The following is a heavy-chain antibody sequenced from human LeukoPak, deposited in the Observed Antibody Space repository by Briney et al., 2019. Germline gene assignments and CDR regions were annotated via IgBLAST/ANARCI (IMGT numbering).Heavy chain of an antibody. D-gene: IGHD4/OR15-4a*01. CDR1: GFIVSSTY. CDR2: IYSGGST. CDR3: ARSGLSRFDY. V-gene: IGHV3-53*01. J-gene: IGHJ4*02. Sequence: GGSLRLSCAASGFIVSSTYMSWVRQTPGKGLEWVSVIYSGGSTYYADSVKGRFTISRDNSKNTLYLQMNSLRAEDTAVYYCARSGLSRFDYWGQGTLVTVSS.